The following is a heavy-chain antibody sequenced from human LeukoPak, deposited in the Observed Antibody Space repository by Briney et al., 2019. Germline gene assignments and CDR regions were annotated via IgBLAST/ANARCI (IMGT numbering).Heavy chain of an antibody. D-gene: IGHD3-10*01. V-gene: IGHV4-61*01. Sequence: SSETLSLTCTVSGGSVSSGTYYWTWIRQPPGKGLEWIAYISYNENTNYNPSLKSRLTISLDTSSNQFSLRLSSVTAADTAVYYCAREASLVRGIFINRYGLDVWGRGTTVTVSS. J-gene: IGHJ6*04. CDR1: GGSVSSGTYY. CDR2: ISYNENT. CDR3: AREASLVRGIFINRYGLDV.